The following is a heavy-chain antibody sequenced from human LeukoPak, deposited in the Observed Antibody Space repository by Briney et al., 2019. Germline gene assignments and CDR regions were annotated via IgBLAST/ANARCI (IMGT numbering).Heavy chain of an antibody. Sequence: SETLSLTCTVSGGSISSSSYYWGWIRQPPGKGLEWIGSIYYSGSTYYNPSLKSRVTISVDTSKNQFSLKLSSVTAADTAVYYCARSRLLHYYYYGMDVWGQGTTVTVSS. D-gene: IGHD1-26*01. CDR2: IYYSGST. V-gene: IGHV4-39*01. CDR1: GGSISSSSYY. CDR3: ARSRLLHYYYYGMDV. J-gene: IGHJ6*02.